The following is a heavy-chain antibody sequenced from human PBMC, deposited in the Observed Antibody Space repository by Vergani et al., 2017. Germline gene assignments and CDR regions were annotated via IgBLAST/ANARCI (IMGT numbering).Heavy chain of an antibody. J-gene: IGHJ5*02. CDR3: ARGLQVFARGGRFDP. CDR1: GGSFSGYY. CDR2: INHSGST. Sequence: QVQLQQWGAGLLKPSETLSLTCAVYGGSFSGYYWSWIRQPPGKGLEWIGEINHSGSTSYNPSLKSRVTISLDTSKNQFSLKLTSVTAADTAVYYCARGLQVFARGGRFDPWDQGTLVTVSS. D-gene: IGHD2-21*01. V-gene: IGHV4-34*01.